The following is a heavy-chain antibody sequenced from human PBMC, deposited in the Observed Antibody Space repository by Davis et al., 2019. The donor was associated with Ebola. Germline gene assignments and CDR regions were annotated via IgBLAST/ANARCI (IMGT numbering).Heavy chain of an antibody. V-gene: IGHV3-49*03. CDR3: TRGVIGYGDSRGTGFDP. D-gene: IGHD1-1*01. Sequence: GESLKIFCTASGFTFGNYAMSWFRQAPGKGLEWVSFIRGRSYGGTTEYAASVKGRFTISRDDSKNIAYLQMNSLKTEDTAVYYCTRGVIGYGDSRGTGFDPWGQGTLVTVSS. CDR2: IRGRSYGGTT. J-gene: IGHJ5*02. CDR1: GFTFGNYA.